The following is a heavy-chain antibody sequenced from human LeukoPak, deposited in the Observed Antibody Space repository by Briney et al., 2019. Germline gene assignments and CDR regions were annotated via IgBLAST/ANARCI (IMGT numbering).Heavy chain of an antibody. CDR2: IYHSGST. Sequence: PSETLSLTCAVSGYSISSGYYWGWIRQPPGKGLEWIGSIYHSGSTYYNPSLKSRVTISVDTSKKQFSLKLTSVTAADTAVYYCARKAELYSYGQWGYWGQGTLVTVSS. V-gene: IGHV4-38-2*01. CDR3: ARKAELYSYGQWGY. J-gene: IGHJ4*02. D-gene: IGHD5-18*01. CDR1: GYSISSGYY.